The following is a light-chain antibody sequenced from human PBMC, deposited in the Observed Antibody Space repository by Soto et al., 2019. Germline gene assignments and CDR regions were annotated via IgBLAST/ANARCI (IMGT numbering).Light chain of an antibody. CDR3: QQYAKLPNT. CDR2: DAS. CDR1: QCISNY. J-gene: IGKJ5*01. V-gene: IGKV1-33*01. Sequence: DIQMSQTPPSLSASVGDRVNITCQASQCISNYLTWYQQKPGKALRILISDASNFETAVPSRLSGSGSGSDFTYTISSLQPEDIATYYCQQYAKLPNTFGQGTRLEIK.